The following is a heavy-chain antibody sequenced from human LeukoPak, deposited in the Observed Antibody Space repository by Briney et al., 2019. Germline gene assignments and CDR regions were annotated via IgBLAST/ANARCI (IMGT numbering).Heavy chain of an antibody. D-gene: IGHD6-19*01. Sequence: PGGSLRLSCAASGFTVSSNYMSWVRQAPGKGLEWVSVIYSGGSTYYADSVKGRFTISRHNSKNTLYPQMNSLRAEDTAVYYCARGVAGTEEGIDYGMDVWGQGTSFTVSS. V-gene: IGHV3-53*04. CDR2: IYSGGST. J-gene: IGHJ6*02. CDR3: ARGVAGTEEGIDYGMDV. CDR1: GFTVSSNY.